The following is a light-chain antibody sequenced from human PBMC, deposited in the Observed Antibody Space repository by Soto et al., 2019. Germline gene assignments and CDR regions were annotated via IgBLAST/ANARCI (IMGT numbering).Light chain of an antibody. CDR1: QSVNSNY. CDR2: GAS. V-gene: IGKV3-20*01. Sequence: EIVLTQSPGTLSLSPGERATLSCRASQSVNSNYLAWYQQKPGQAPRLLIYGASSRATGVPDRFSGSGSGTDFTLTISRLEPEDFAVYYCHHYGSSPQTFGQGTKVEIK. J-gene: IGKJ1*01. CDR3: HHYGSSPQT.